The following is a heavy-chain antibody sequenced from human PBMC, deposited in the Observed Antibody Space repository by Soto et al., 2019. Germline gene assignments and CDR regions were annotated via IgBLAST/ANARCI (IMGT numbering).Heavy chain of an antibody. Sequence: GGSLRLSCAASGFTFSSYSMNWVRQAPGKGLEWVSSISSSSSYIYYADSVKGRFTISRDNAKNSLCLQMNSLRAEDSAVYYCASHPRDSSGYWYYFDYWGQGT. CDR3: ASHPRDSSGYWYYFDY. J-gene: IGHJ4*02. CDR1: GFTFSSYS. V-gene: IGHV3-21*01. CDR2: ISSSSSYI. D-gene: IGHD3-22*01.